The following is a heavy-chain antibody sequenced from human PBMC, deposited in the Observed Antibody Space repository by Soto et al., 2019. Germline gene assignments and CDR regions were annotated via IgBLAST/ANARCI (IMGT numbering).Heavy chain of an antibody. CDR2: INHSGST. Sequence: SETLSLTCAVYGGSFSGYYWSWIRQPPGKGLEWIGEINHSGSTNYNPPLKSRVTISVDTSKNQFSLKLSSVTAADTAVYYCARRYYDSSGYYYVPFDYWGQGTLVTVS. V-gene: IGHV4-34*01. J-gene: IGHJ4*02. CDR3: ARRYYDSSGYYYVPFDY. CDR1: GGSFSGYY. D-gene: IGHD3-22*01.